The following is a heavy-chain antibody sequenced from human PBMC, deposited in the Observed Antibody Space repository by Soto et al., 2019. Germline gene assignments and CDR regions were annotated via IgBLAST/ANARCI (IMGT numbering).Heavy chain of an antibody. CDR1: GFTFDAYA. CDR2: ISWNSGSI. Sequence: GGSLRLSCAASGFTFDAYAMHWVRQAPGKGLEWVSGISWNSGSIGYADSVKGRSTISRDNAKNSLYLQVNSLRAEDTALYYCANGPSYSSSVGFFDFWGQGTLVTVSS. V-gene: IGHV3-9*01. CDR3: ANGPSYSSSVGFFDF. J-gene: IGHJ4*02. D-gene: IGHD6-6*01.